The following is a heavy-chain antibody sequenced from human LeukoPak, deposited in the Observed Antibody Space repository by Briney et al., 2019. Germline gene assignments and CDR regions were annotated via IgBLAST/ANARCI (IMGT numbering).Heavy chain of an antibody. Sequence: PSETLSLTCTVSGGSVSSNAYYWAWIRQPPGKGLEWIGSIYSSVSTYYNPSLKSRVTISVDTSKNQFSLRLSSVTAADTALYYCAYSGSYGHLGYWGQGIPVTVSS. D-gene: IGHD1-26*01. V-gene: IGHV4-39*01. CDR3: AYSGSYGHLGY. J-gene: IGHJ4*02. CDR1: GGSVSSNAYY. CDR2: IYSSVST.